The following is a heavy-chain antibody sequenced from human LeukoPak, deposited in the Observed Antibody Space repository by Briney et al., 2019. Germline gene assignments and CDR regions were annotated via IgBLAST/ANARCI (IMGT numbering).Heavy chain of an antibody. D-gene: IGHD6-13*01. V-gene: IGHV3-30*03. J-gene: IGHJ4*02. CDR3: ARDRGAAAGRNYFDY. CDR1: GFTFSSYS. Sequence: PGGSLRLSCAASGFTFSSYSMNWVRQAPGKGLEWVAVISYDGSNKYYADSVKGRFTISRDNSKNTLYLQMNSLRAEDTAVYYCARDRGAAAGRNYFDYWGQGTLVTVSS. CDR2: ISYDGSNK.